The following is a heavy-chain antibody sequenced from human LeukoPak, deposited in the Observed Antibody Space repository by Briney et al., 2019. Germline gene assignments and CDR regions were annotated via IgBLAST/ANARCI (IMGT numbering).Heavy chain of an antibody. CDR1: GFTFSSYG. D-gene: IGHD4-17*01. Sequence: GGSLRLSCAASGFTFSSYGMHWVRQAPGKGLEWVAVISYDGSNKYYADSVKGRFTISRDNSKNTLYLQMNSLRAEDTAVYYCAKLSYGDYLFDYSGQGTLVTVSS. J-gene: IGHJ4*02. CDR2: ISYDGSNK. V-gene: IGHV3-30*18. CDR3: AKLSYGDYLFDY.